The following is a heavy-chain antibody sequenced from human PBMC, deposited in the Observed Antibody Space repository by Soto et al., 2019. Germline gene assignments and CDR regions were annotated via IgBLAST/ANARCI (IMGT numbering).Heavy chain of an antibody. CDR3: VRSGHTFGGVM. CDR1: GASMNNYY. CDR2: MYSSGSS. Sequence: SETLSLTCSVSGASMNNYYGSWVRQPPGRGLEWIGYMYSSGSSNYNSSLKSRVTISVDTSKNQFSLKLSSGTAADTAVYYCVRSGHTFGGVMWGLGTLVTVS. J-gene: IGHJ4*02. D-gene: IGHD3-16*01. V-gene: IGHV4-59*01.